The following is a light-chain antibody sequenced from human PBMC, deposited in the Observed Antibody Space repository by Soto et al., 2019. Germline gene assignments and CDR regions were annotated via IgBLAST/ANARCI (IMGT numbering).Light chain of an antibody. CDR2: GAS. V-gene: IGKV3-15*01. Sequence: EIVMTQSPSTLSVSPWERSTLSCSASQNVSSNLAWYQQKPGQAPRLLIYGASTRATGIPARFSGSGSGTEFALTISSLQSEDFAVYYCQQYNNWPPITFGQGTRLEIK. CDR1: QNVSSN. J-gene: IGKJ5*01. CDR3: QQYNNWPPIT.